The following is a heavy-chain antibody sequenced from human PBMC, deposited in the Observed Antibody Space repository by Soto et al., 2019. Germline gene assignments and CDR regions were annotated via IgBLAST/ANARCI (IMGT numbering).Heavy chain of an antibody. CDR2: IIPIFGTA. CDR1: GGTFSSYA. J-gene: IGHJ6*02. V-gene: IGHV1-69*12. D-gene: IGHD2-15*01. Sequence: QVQLVQSGAEVKKPGSSVKVSCKASGGTFSSYAISWVRQAPGQGLEWMGGIIPIFGTANYAQKFQGRVTSTGDESTSTAYMELSSLRSEDTAVYYCASSGTVVRAHGYYYGMDVWGQGTTVTVSS. CDR3: ASSGTVVRAHGYYYGMDV.